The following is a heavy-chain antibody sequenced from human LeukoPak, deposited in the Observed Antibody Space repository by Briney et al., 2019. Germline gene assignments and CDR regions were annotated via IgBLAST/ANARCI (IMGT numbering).Heavy chain of an antibody. D-gene: IGHD3-22*01. Sequence: GSLRLSCAASGFTFSSYAMSWVRQAPGKGLEWVSSIGRGSDHIFYADSMKGRFTISRDNAKNSLYLQMNSLGAEDTAVYYCARPYDTRGYFPDYWGQGTLVTVSS. CDR2: IGRGSDHI. V-gene: IGHV3-21*01. CDR3: ARPYDTRGYFPDY. CDR1: GFTFSSYA. J-gene: IGHJ4*02.